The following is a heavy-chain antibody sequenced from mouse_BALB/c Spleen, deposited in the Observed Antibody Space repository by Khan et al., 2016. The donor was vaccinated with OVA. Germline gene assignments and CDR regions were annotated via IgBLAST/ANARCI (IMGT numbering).Heavy chain of an antibody. V-gene: IGHV3-1*02. J-gene: IGHJ4*01. Sequence: EVQLQESGPDLVKPSQSLSLTCTVTGYSITSGYAWHWIRQFPGNKLEWMAYIYYSGSINYNPSLKSRIPVTRDTSKNPFFLQLNSVTSEDTATYYCTRDGNYMDYWGQGTSVTVSS. CDR3: TRDGNYMDY. D-gene: IGHD2-1*01. CDR1: GYSITSGYA. CDR2: IYYSGSI.